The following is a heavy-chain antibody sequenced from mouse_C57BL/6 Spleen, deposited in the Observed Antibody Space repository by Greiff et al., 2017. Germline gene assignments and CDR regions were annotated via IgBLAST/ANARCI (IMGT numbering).Heavy chain of an antibody. D-gene: IGHD1-1*01. J-gene: IGHJ2*01. CDR2: IHPADSDT. V-gene: IGHV1-74*01. CDR1: GYTFTSYW. Sequence: QVQLQQPGAELVKPGASVKVSCKASGYTFTSYWMHWVKQRPGQGLEWIGRIHPADSDTNYTQKFKGKATLTVDKSSSTAYVHLSSLTSEDAAIYYCERYYGSSFYCFDYWGQGTTLTVSA. CDR3: ERYYGSSFYCFDY.